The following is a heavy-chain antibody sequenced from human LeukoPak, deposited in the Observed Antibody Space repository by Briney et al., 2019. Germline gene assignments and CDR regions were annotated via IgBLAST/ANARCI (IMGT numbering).Heavy chain of an antibody. Sequence: SVKVSCKASGGAFSSYAISWVREAPGQGLEWMVGIIPIFGTANYAQKFQGRVTITADESTSTAYMELSSLRSEGTAVYYCASVPYYYDSSGYYYDYWGQGTLVTVSS. CDR2: IIPIFGTA. CDR1: GGAFSSYA. V-gene: IGHV1-69*13. J-gene: IGHJ4*02. D-gene: IGHD3-22*01. CDR3: ASVPYYYDSSGYYYDY.